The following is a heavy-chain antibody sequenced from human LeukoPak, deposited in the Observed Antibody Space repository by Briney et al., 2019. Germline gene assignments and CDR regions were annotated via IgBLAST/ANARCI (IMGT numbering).Heavy chain of an antibody. Sequence: GGSLRLSCTASGFTFSNYDMNWVRQAPGKGLEWISRITSGPTIYYTDSVKGRFTISRDNAKKSLYLQMNSLRAEDTAVYYCARNTGYCSGGSCYSYFFDLWGQGTLVTVSS. D-gene: IGHD2-15*01. CDR2: ITSGPTI. V-gene: IGHV3-69-1*02. CDR1: GFTFSNYD. J-gene: IGHJ4*02. CDR3: ARNTGYCSGGSCYSYFFDL.